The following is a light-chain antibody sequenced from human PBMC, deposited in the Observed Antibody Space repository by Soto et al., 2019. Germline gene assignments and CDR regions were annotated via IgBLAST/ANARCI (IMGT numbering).Light chain of an antibody. CDR2: EVA. CDR1: SSDIGGYDV. J-gene: IGLJ3*02. CDR3: CSFAGGTTFWL. V-gene: IGLV2-23*02. Sequence: QSALTQPASVSGSPGQTITIYCTGTSSDIGGYDVVSWYQQHPGKAPKLLIYEVAKRPSGVSNRFSGSKSGSTASLTVSGLQADDEADYHCCSFAGGTTFWLFGGGTKLTVL.